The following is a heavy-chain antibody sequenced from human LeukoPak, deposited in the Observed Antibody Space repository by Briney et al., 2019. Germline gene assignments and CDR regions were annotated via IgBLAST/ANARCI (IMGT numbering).Heavy chain of an antibody. CDR2: IYHSGST. V-gene: IGHV4-30-2*01. J-gene: IGHJ3*02. CDR3: ATGATYQPFAFDI. Sequence: SETLSLTCAVSGSSISSCGYSWSWIRQPPGKGLEWIGYIYHSGSTYYNPSLKSRVTISVDRSKNQFSLKLSSVTAADTAVYYCATGATYQPFAFDIWGQGTMVTVSS. D-gene: IGHD2-2*01. CDR1: GSSISSCGYS.